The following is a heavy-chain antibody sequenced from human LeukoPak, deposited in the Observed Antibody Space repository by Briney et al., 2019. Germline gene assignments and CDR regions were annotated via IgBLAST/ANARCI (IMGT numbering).Heavy chain of an antibody. Sequence: SQTLSLTCTVSGGSISSGAYYWSWIRQYPGKGLEWIGYIYYSGSTYNNPSLKSRVTMSVDTSKNQFSLKLSSVTAADTAVYYCARGIGWYLPWGQGTLVTVSS. J-gene: IGHJ4*02. CDR3: ARGIGWYLP. V-gene: IGHV4-31*03. D-gene: IGHD6-19*01. CDR2: IYYSGST. CDR1: GGSISSGAYY.